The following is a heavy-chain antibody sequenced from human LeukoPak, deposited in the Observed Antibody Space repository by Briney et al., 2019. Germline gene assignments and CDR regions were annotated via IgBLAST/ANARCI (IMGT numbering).Heavy chain of an antibody. J-gene: IGHJ3*02. Sequence: ASVKVSCKASGYTFTSYDINWVRQATGQGLEWMGWMNPNSGNTGYAQKFQGRVTMTRNTSISTAYMELSSLRSEDTAVYYCATGLLWRILDKIDDAFDIWGQGTMVTVSS. V-gene: IGHV1-8*01. CDR1: GYTFTSYD. CDR2: MNPNSGNT. CDR3: ATGLLWRILDKIDDAFDI. D-gene: IGHD3-16*01.